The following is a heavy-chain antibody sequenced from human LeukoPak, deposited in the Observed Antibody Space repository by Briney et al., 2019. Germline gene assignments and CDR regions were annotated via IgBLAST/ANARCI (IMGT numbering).Heavy chain of an antibody. D-gene: IGHD3-9*01. V-gene: IGHV4-30-2*01. CDR1: GGSISSGGYY. CDR2: IYHSGST. Sequence: SETLSLTCTVPGGSISSGGYYWSWIRQPPGKGLEWIGYIYHSGSTYYNPSLKSRVTISVDRSKNQFSLKLSSVTAADTAVYYCARTNYLNYDILTGYENWGQGTLVTVSS. CDR3: ARTNYLNYDILTGYEN. J-gene: IGHJ4*02.